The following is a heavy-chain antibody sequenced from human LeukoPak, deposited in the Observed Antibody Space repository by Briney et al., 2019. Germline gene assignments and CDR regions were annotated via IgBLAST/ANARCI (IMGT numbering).Heavy chain of an antibody. CDR1: GGSISSYY. CDR2: ISYSGST. Sequence: PSETLSLTCTVSGGSISSYYWSWIRQPPGKGLEWIGYISYSGSTNYNPSLKSRVTISVDTSKNQFSLKLSSVTAADTAVYYCARPRRDFWSGYGRSASSFDPWGQGTLVTVSS. D-gene: IGHD3-3*01. J-gene: IGHJ5*02. CDR3: ARPRRDFWSGYGRSASSFDP. V-gene: IGHV4-59*08.